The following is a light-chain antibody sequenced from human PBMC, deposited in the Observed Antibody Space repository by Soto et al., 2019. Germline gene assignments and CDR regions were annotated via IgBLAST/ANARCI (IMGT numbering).Light chain of an antibody. Sequence: QSALTQPRSVSGSPGQSVTISCTGTSSDVGAYNFVSWYQQNPGKAPKLILYDVIKRPSGVPDRFSGSKSGNTASLTISGLQTEDEADYYCAAWDDSLNGPLFGGGTKLTVL. V-gene: IGLV2-11*01. CDR1: SSDVGAYNF. CDR2: DVI. J-gene: IGLJ3*02. CDR3: AAWDDSLNGPL.